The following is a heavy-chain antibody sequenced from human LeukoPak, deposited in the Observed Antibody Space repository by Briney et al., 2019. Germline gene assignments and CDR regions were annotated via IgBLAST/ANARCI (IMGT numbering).Heavy chain of an antibody. J-gene: IGHJ3*02. CDR2: ISSSGSVT. CDR3: ARPGITAFDI. V-gene: IGHV3-48*01. D-gene: IGHD3-10*01. Sequence: GGSLRLSCVASGFTLSSHNTNWVRQAPGKGLEWVSHISSSGSVTYYGDSVKGRITISRDNAKNSVSLYMNSLRAEDSAVYYCARPGITAFDIWGQGTMVTVSS. CDR1: GFTLSSHN.